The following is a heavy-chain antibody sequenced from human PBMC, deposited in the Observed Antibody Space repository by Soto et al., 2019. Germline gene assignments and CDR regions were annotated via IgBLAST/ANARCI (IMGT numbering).Heavy chain of an antibody. CDR1: FMSFHGYY. V-gene: IGHV4-34*01. CDR3: ARGGIVGPSSFLFY. J-gene: IGHJ4*02. D-gene: IGHD1-1*01. CDR2: INHSGST. Sequence: SVTLTLTCAVDFMSFHGYYWSWFLQPPGKGLEWIGEINHSGSTNYNPSLKSRVTIPVDTSKNQFSLKLSSVTAADTAVYYCARGGIVGPSSFLFYWGQGTLVS.